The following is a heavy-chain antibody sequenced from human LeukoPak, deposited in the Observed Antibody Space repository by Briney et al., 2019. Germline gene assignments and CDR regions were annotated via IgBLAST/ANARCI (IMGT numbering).Heavy chain of an antibody. CDR2: INHSGST. CDR3: ARGPSRYCSSTSCYLVTGMDV. Sequence: PSETLSLTCAVYGGSFSGYYWGWIRQPPGKGLEWIGEINHSGSTNYNPSLKSRVTISVDTSKNQFSLKLSSVTAADTAVYYCARGPSRYCSSTSCYLVTGMDVWGQGTTVTVSS. J-gene: IGHJ6*02. D-gene: IGHD2-2*01. V-gene: IGHV4-34*01. CDR1: GGSFSGYY.